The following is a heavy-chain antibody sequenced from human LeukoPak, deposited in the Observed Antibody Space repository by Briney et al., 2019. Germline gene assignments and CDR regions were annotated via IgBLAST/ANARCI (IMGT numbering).Heavy chain of an antibody. D-gene: IGHD5-18*01. CDR1: GDSVSSNSAA. J-gene: IGHJ4*02. Sequence: SQTLSLTCVISGDSVSSNSAAWNWIRQSPSRGLEWLGRTYYRSKWYSYSAVSVKSRIIINPDTSKNQFSLQLNSVTPEDTAVYYCARAYPGYSYARLDYWGQGTLVTVSS. CDR2: TYYRSKWYS. CDR3: ARAYPGYSYARLDY. V-gene: IGHV6-1*01.